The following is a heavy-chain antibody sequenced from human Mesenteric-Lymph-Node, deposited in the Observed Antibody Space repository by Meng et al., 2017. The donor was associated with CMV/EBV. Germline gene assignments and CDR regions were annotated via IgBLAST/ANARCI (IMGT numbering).Heavy chain of an antibody. V-gene: IGHV1-2*02. Sequence: CAASGYTFTDYFIQWMRQAPGQGLEWMGWIKLNSGGTKYAQKFQGRVTMTRDTSVSTAYMVINSLRSDDTAVYYCVSYSASSLRFGPWGQGTLVTVSS. CDR1: GYTFTDYF. J-gene: IGHJ5*02. D-gene: IGHD1-26*01. CDR3: VSYSASSLRFGP. CDR2: IKLNSGGT.